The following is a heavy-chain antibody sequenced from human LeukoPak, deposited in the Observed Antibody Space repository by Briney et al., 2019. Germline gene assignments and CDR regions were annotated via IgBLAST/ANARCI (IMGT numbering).Heavy chain of an antibody. CDR1: GFTFSSYA. V-gene: IGHV3-30-3*01. J-gene: IGHJ4*02. Sequence: PGGSLRLSCAASGFTFSSYAMHWVRQAPGKGLEWVAVISYDGSNKYYADSVKGRFTISRDNSKNTLYLQMNSLRAEDTAVYYCARDPYIVVVPAAPGDWGQGTLVTVSS. CDR2: ISYDGSNK. D-gene: IGHD2-2*01. CDR3: ARDPYIVVVPAAPGD.